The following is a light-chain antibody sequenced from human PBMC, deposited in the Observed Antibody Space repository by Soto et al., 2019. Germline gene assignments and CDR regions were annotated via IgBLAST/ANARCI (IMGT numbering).Light chain of an antibody. J-gene: IGKJ1*01. CDR2: ATS. V-gene: IGKV3-20*01. Sequence: IVLTQSPVTLSLSPGERATLSCRASQSVTKSYLAWYQHRPGQAPRLLIYATSDRATGVPDRFSGGGSGTDFTLTINRLEPEDFAVYYCQQYLTSPWTFGQGTKVDIK. CDR1: QSVTKSY. CDR3: QQYLTSPWT.